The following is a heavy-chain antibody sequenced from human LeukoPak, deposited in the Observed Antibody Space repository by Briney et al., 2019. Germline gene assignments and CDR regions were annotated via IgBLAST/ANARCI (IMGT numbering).Heavy chain of an antibody. CDR2: IYYSGST. V-gene: IGHV4-59*08. Sequence: SETLSLTCTVSGDSISSDYWSWLRQPPGKGLEWIGYIYYSGSTNYNPSLKSRVTISVDTSKNQFSLKLSSVTAADTAVYYCAVDTAMGDAFDIWGQGTMVTVSS. CDR1: GDSISSDY. CDR3: AVDTAMGDAFDI. J-gene: IGHJ3*02. D-gene: IGHD5-18*01.